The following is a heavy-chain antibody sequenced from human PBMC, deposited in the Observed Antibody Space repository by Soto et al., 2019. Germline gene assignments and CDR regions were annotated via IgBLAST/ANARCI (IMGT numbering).Heavy chain of an antibody. CDR2: ISYDGSNK. CDR1: GFTFSSYG. D-gene: IGHD3-3*01. CDR3: AKDRVDFWSGYPSGMDA. J-gene: IGHJ6*04. Sequence: GGSLRLSCAASGFTFSSYGMHWVRQAPGKGLEWVAVISYDGSNKYYADSVKGRFTISRDNSKNTLYLQMNSLRAEDTAVYYCAKDRVDFWSGYPSGMDAWGKGTTVSVS. V-gene: IGHV3-30*18.